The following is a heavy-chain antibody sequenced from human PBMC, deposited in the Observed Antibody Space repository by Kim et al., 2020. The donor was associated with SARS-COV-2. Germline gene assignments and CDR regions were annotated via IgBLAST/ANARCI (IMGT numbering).Heavy chain of an antibody. V-gene: IGHV1-3*01. CDR2: INAGDANT. Sequence: ASVKVSCKASGYTFTSYAMHWVRQAPGQRLEWMGWINAGDANTKYSQKFHGRVTINRDTSARTSYMELSRRRSEDTAVYYCARDLGAVASAVYYYYLDVWGKGTTVTVSS. J-gene: IGHJ6*03. CDR1: GYTFTSYA. CDR3: ARDLGAVASAVYYYYLDV. D-gene: IGHD6-13*01.